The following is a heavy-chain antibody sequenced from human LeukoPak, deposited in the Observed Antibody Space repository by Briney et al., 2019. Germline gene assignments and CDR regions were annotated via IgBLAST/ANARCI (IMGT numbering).Heavy chain of an antibody. V-gene: IGHV4-59*01. CDR2: IYYSGST. Sequence: SETLSLTCTVSGGSISSYYRSWIRQPPGKGLEWIGYIYYSGSTNYNPSLKSRVTISVDTSKNQFSLKLSSVPAADTAVYYCAGLWFGELYSSSSEGDYWGQGTLVTVSS. J-gene: IGHJ4*02. CDR1: GGSISSYY. CDR3: AGLWFGELYSSSSEGDY. D-gene: IGHD3-10*01.